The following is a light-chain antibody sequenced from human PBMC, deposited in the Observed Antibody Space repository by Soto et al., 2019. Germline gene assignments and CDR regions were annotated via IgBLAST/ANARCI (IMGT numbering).Light chain of an antibody. CDR1: TGTVTSGHW. CDR3: LLFYGTTVV. CDR2: DTN. V-gene: IGLV7-46*01. J-gene: IGLJ3*02. Sequence: QAVVTQEPSLTVSPGGTVTLTCGSSTGTVTSGHWPYRFQQKPGQAPRTLIYDTNKRHSWTPARFLGSLLGDKAALTLSDAQPEDEAEYHCLLFYGTTVVFGGGTKLTVL.